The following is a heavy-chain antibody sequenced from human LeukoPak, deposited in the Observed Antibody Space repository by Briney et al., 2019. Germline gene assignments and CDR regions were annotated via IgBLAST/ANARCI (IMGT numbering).Heavy chain of an antibody. V-gene: IGHV1-69*13. CDR2: IVPIFGAA. D-gene: IGHD1-14*01. CDR1: GGTFSTNA. J-gene: IGHJ3*01. Sequence: SVTVSCKASGGTFSTNAMNWVRQAPGQGLEWMGDIVPIFGAANYAQKFQGRGTISADDHTSTFYMEMTGLRSDDTAVYYCARDVGPKEPAFDLWGQGTKVTVSS. CDR3: ARDVGPKEPAFDL.